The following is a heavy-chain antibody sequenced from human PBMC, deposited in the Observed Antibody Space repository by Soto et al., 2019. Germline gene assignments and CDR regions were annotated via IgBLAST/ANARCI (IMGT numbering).Heavy chain of an antibody. D-gene: IGHD6-19*01. V-gene: IGHV1-2*04. CDR2: INPNSGGT. CDR3: ARSIAVGYGMDV. J-gene: IGHJ6*02. CDR1: GYTFTGYY. Sequence: QVQLVQSGAEVKKPGASVKVSCKASGYTFTGYYMHWVRQAPGQGLEWMGWINPNSGGTNYAQKLRGWVTRTRDPSIITAYMELSRLRSDDTAVYYCARSIAVGYGMDVWGQGTTVTVSS.